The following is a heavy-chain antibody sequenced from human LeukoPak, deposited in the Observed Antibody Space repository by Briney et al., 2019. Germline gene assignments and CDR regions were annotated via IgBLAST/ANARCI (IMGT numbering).Heavy chain of an antibody. D-gene: IGHD3-10*01. J-gene: IGHJ4*02. CDR3: ARTGEKRISGSGSYYRGRPIDY. CDR1: GGSFSGHY. V-gene: IGHV4-34*01. Sequence: ETLSLTCAVYGGSFSGHYWSWIRQPPGKGLEWIGEIGHSGSTNYNPSLESRVTISIDTPKNQFSLTVRSVTAADAAFYYCARTGEKRISGSGSYYRGRPIDYWGQGTLVTVSS. CDR2: IGHSGST.